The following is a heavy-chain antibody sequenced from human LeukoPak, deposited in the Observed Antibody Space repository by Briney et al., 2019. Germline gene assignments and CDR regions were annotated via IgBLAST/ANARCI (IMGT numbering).Heavy chain of an antibody. D-gene: IGHD3/OR15-3a*01. CDR3: ARAKGGIGTGYSEPKYFDY. J-gene: IGHJ4*02. CDR2: IIPIFGTA. CDR1: GGTFSSYA. Sequence: ASVKVSCKASGGTFSSYAISWVRQAPGQGLEWMGGIIPIFGTANYAQKFQGRVTITADESTSTAYMELSSLRSGDTGVYYCARAKGGIGTGYSEPKYFDYWGQGTLVTVSS. V-gene: IGHV1-69*13.